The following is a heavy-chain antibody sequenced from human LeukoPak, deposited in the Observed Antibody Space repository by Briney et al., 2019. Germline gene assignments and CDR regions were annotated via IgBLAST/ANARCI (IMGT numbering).Heavy chain of an antibody. CDR1: GSTVSRFW. V-gene: IGHV3-7*01. CDR2: IKQDGSEK. D-gene: IGHD5-12*01. CDR3: ARDGTYTDYDPDFDI. Sequence: PGGSLRLSCAASGSTVSRFWMSGVRQAPGKGLEWVANIKQDGSEKYYVDSVKGRFTISRDNAKNSLYLQMNSLRAEDTAVFYCARDGTYTDYDPDFDIWGQGTLVTVSS. J-gene: IGHJ4*02.